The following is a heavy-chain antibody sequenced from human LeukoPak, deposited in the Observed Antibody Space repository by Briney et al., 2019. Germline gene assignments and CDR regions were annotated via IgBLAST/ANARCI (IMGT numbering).Heavy chain of an antibody. Sequence: ASVKVSCKASGYTFTSYGISWVRQAPGQGLEWMGWISAYNGNTNYAQKLQGRVTMTTDTSTSTAYMELRSLRSDDTAVYYCARFFASRSSSYYGFDYWGQGTLVTVSS. CDR3: ARFFASRSSSYYGFDY. CDR1: GYTFTSYG. J-gene: IGHJ4*02. V-gene: IGHV1-18*01. CDR2: ISAYNGNT. D-gene: IGHD3-22*01.